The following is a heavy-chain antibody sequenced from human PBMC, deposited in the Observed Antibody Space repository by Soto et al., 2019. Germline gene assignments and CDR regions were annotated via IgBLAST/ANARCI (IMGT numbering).Heavy chain of an antibody. Sequence: GGSLRLSCAVSGFAFDDNAMHWVRQAPEKGLEWGSGINWKSDIGYADSVKGRFTISRDNAENSLYLQMNSLRAEDTALYYCAISQDRGGRTTLIYWGKGTQVTDSS. J-gene: IGHJ4*02. CDR3: AISQDRGGRTTLIY. D-gene: IGHD4-17*01. CDR1: GFAFDDNA. V-gene: IGHV3-9*01. CDR2: INWKSDI.